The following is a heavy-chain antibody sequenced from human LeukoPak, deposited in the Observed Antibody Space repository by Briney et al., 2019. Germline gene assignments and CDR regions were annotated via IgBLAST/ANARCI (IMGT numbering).Heavy chain of an antibody. J-gene: IGHJ4*02. V-gene: IGHV3-7*01. D-gene: IGHD3-16*02. Sequence: QSGGSLRLSCAASGFTFSSYWMSWVRQVPGKGLEWVANIKQDGSEKYYVDSVKGRFTISRDNAKNSLYLQMNSLRAEDTAVYYCAREVIGELSENYFDYWGQGTLVTVSS. CDR1: GFTFSSYW. CDR2: IKQDGSEK. CDR3: AREVIGELSENYFDY.